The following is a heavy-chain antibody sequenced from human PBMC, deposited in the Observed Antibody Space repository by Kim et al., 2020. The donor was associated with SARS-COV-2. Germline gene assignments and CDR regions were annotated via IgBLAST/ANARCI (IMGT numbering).Heavy chain of an antibody. Sequence: ASVKVSCKASGYTFTSYDINWVRQATGQGLEWMGWMNPNSGNTGYAQKFQGRVTMTRNTSISTAYMELSSLRSEDTAVYYCARGLPNYYGSGSYFLSYYYGMDVWGQGTTVTVSS. CDR2: MNPNSGNT. V-gene: IGHV1-8*01. CDR3: ARGLPNYYGSGSYFLSYYYGMDV. D-gene: IGHD3-10*01. CDR1: GYTFTSYD. J-gene: IGHJ6*02.